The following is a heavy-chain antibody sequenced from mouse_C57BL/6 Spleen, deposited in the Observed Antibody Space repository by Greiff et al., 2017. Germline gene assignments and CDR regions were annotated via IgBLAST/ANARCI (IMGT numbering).Heavy chain of an antibody. CDR3: ARFDYYYGSSHWYFDV. V-gene: IGHV1-81*01. CDR2: IYPRSGNT. D-gene: IGHD1-1*01. Sequence: VQLKESGAELARPGASVKLSCKASGYTFTSYGISWVKQRTGQGLEWIGEIYPRSGNTYYNEKFKGKATLTADKSSSTAYMELRSLTSEDSAVYFCARFDYYYGSSHWYFDVWGTGTTVTVSS. J-gene: IGHJ1*03. CDR1: GYTFTSYG.